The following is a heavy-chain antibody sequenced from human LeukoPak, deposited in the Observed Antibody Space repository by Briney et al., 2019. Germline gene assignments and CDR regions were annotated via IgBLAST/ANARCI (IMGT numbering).Heavy chain of an antibody. V-gene: IGHV4-34*01. Sequence: PSETLSLTCAVYGGSFSGYYWSWIRQPPGKGLEWIGEINHSGSTNYNPSLKSRVTISVDTSKNQFSLKLSSVTAADTAVYYCARGTNFHSGSSRFFDYWGQGTLVTVSS. CDR2: INHSGST. D-gene: IGHD1-26*01. CDR1: GGSFSGYY. J-gene: IGHJ4*02. CDR3: ARGTNFHSGSSRFFDY.